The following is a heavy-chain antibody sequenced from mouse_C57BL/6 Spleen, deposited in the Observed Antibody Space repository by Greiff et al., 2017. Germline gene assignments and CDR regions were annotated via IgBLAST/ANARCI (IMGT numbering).Heavy chain of an antibody. Sequence: VQLQQPGAELVKPGASVKLSCKASGYTFTSSWMHWVKQRPGRGLEWIGRIDPNSGGTKYNEKFKSKATLTVDKPSSTAYMQLSSLTSEVSAVYCWARGGGADYGGFADWGQGTLVTVSA. CDR2: IDPNSGGT. CDR1: GYTFTSSW. D-gene: IGHD2-4*01. CDR3: ARGGGADYGGFAD. J-gene: IGHJ3*01. V-gene: IGHV1-72*01.